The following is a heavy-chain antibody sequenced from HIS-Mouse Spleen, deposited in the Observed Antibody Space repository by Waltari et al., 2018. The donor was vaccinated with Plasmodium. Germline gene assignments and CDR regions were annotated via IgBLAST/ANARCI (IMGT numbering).Heavy chain of an antibody. CDR2: INHSGST. J-gene: IGHJ4*02. D-gene: IGHD3-3*01. V-gene: IGHV4-34*01. CDR1: GGSFSGYY. Sequence: QVQLQQWGAGLLKPSETLSLTCAVYGGSFSGYYWSWIRQPPGKGLEWIGEINHSGSTNYNPPLKSRVTISVDTSKNQFSLKLSSVTAADTAVYYCARSSDFWSGYCDYWGQGTLVTVSS. CDR3: ARSSDFWSGYCDY.